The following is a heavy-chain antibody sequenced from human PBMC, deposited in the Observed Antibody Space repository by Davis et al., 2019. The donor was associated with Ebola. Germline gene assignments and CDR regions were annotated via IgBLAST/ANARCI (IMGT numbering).Heavy chain of an antibody. CDR3: ARDGSLLWGIQN. D-gene: IGHD3-16*01. Sequence: AASVKVSCKASGYTFTTYDITWVRQATGQGLEWMGWMNPNSGNTGYAQKFQGRVTMTRDTSRSTAYMELRSLTSEDTAVYYCARDGSLLWGIQNWGQGTLVTVSS. CDR2: MNPNSGNT. J-gene: IGHJ4*02. CDR1: GYTFTTYD. V-gene: IGHV1-8*01.